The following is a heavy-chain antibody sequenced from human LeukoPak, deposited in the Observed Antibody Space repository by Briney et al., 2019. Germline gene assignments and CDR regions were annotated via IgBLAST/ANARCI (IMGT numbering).Heavy chain of an antibody. Sequence: ASVKVSCKASGCTFTSYYMHWVRQAPGQGLEWMGIINPSSGSTTYAQKFQGRVTMTRDTSTNTVYVELSSLRSEDTAVYYCARGFYYDTGGFYPGGDYWGQGTLVTVSS. CDR2: INPSSGST. D-gene: IGHD3-22*01. CDR3: ARGFYYDTGGFYPGGDY. CDR1: GCTFTSYY. J-gene: IGHJ4*02. V-gene: IGHV1-46*01.